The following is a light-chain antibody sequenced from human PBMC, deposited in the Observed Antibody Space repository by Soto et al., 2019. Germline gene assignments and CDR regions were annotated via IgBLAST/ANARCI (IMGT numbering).Light chain of an antibody. CDR3: MQSIEQRRT. CDR1: QSLLQSDGNTY. V-gene: IGKV2D-29*01. CDR2: AAS. J-gene: IGKJ1*01. Sequence: IVMTQTPLSLSVTPGQPASISCKSSQSLLQSDGNTYLYWFLQKPGQPPQLLIYAASNRFSGVPDRFSGSGSGTEFTLKISWVEAADVGVYSCMQSIEQRRTFGQGNKVEIK.